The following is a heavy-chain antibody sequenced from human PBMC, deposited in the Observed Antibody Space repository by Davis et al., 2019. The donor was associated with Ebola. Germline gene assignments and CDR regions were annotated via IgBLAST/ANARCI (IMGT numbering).Heavy chain of an antibody. CDR1: GFTFSSYG. CDR2: ISSTSSSI. V-gene: IGHV3-48*02. D-gene: IGHD3-3*01. Sequence: GGSLRLSCAASGFTFSSYGMHWVRQAPGKGLEWLSYISSTSSSIYYADSVKGRFTISRDSAKNSLYLQMNSLSDEDTAVYYCARDGITIFGVVAYYYYYYYMDVWGKGTTVTVSS. J-gene: IGHJ6*03. CDR3: ARDGITIFGVVAYYYYYYYMDV.